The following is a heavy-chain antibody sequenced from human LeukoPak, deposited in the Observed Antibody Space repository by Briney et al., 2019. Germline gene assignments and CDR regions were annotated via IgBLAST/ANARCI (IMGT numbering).Heavy chain of an antibody. CDR2: ISAYNGNT. D-gene: IGHD3-16*01. CDR3: ARVMITFGGADDY. J-gene: IGHJ4*02. Sequence: ASVKVSCKASGYTFTDYYIHWVRQAPGQGLEWMGWISAYNGNTNYAQRLQGRVTMTTDTSTSTAYMELRSLRSDDTAVYYCARVMITFGGADDYWGQGTLVTVSS. CDR1: GYTFTDYY. V-gene: IGHV1-18*04.